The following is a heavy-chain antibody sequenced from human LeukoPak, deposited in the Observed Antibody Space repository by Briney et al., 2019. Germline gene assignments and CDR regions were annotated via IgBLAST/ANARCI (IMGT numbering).Heavy chain of an antibody. CDR3: AGASYDSSGVH. V-gene: IGHV4-59*01. D-gene: IGHD3-22*01. CDR1: GGSISSYY. J-gene: IGHJ4*02. Sequence: SETLSLTCTVSGGSISSYYWSWLRQPPGKGREWIGYIYYSGSTNYNPSLKRRVTISVDTSENQFSLKLSSVTVADTAVYYCAGASYDSSGVHWGQGTLVTVSS. CDR2: IYYSGST.